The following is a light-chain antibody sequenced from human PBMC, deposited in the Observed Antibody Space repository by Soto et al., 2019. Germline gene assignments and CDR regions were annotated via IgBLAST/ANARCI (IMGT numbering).Light chain of an antibody. CDR3: QQYTNWPPIT. CDR1: QSVSSSY. CDR2: DAS. Sequence: EIVWTQSTGTLSLSPGERATLSCRASQSVSSSYLAWYQQKPGQAPRLLIYDASNRATGIPARFSGSGSGTDFTLTISSLQFEDFAVYYCQQYTNWPPITFCHGARLAIK. V-gene: IGKV3-20*01. J-gene: IGKJ5*01.